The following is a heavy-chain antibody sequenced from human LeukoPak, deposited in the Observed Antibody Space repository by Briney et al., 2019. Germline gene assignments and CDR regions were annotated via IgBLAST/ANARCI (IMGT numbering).Heavy chain of an antibody. Sequence: GGSLRLSCAASGFTFRSYWMHWVRQVPGKGLAWVSRINSDGSSTSYADSVKDRFTISRDNAKNTLYLQMSCLRAEDTAVYYCARSLRSEDYFDYWGQGTLVTVSS. CDR3: ARSLRSEDYFDY. J-gene: IGHJ4*02. V-gene: IGHV3-74*01. CDR2: INSDGSST. CDR1: GFTFRSYW. D-gene: IGHD3-16*01.